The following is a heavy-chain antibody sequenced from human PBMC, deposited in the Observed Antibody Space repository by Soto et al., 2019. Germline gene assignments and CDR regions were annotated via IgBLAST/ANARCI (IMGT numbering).Heavy chain of an antibody. V-gene: IGHV3-33*01. D-gene: IGHD3-9*01. CDR3: ARGAPYDILTGSLVYYYGMDV. CDR1: GFIFSSYA. CDR2: IWYDGGNE. J-gene: IGHJ6*02. Sequence: QVQLVESGGGVVQPGRSLRLSCAASGFIFSSYAMHWVRQPPGKGLEWVAVIWYDGGNENYADSVKGRFTISRDNSKHTGNLQMNGLRGEDTAVYYCARGAPYDILTGSLVYYYGMDVWGQGRTVTVSS.